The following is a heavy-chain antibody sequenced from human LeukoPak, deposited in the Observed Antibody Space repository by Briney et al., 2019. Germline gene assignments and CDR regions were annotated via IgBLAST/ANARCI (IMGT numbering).Heavy chain of an antibody. CDR2: ISGSGGST. J-gene: IGHJ4*02. CDR1: GFTFSSYA. Sequence: GGSLRLSCAASGFTFSSYAMSWVRQAPGKGLEWVSAISGSGGSTYYADSVKGRFTISRDNSKNTLYLQMNSLRAEDTAVYYCVKDGVYDIFSGCFDYWGQGTLVTVS. CDR3: VKDGVYDIFSGCFDY. V-gene: IGHV3-23*01. D-gene: IGHD3-9*01.